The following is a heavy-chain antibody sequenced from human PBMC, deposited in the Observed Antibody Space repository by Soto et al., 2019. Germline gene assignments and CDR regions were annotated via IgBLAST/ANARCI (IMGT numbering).Heavy chain of an antibody. J-gene: IGHJ4*02. V-gene: IGHV4-31*03. D-gene: IGHD3-22*01. CDR3: ARGWRAGYYDSSGYYFDY. CDR2: IYYSGST. Sequence: SETLSLTCTVSGGSISSGGYYWSWIRQHPGKGLEWIGYIYYSGSTYYNPSLKSRVTISVDTSKNQFSLKLSSVTAADTAVYYCARGWRAGYYDSSGYYFDYWGQGTLVTVSS. CDR1: GGSISSGGYY.